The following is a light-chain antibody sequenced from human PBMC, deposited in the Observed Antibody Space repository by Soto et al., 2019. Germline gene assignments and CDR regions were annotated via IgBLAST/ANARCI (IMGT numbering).Light chain of an antibody. V-gene: IGKV2-28*01. J-gene: IGKJ4*01. CDR3: MQALQTPLT. CDR1: QSLLHSNGFNY. CDR2: LGS. Sequence: DIVMTQSPRSLPVTPGAAGSSSCGSSQSLLHSNGFNYLDWYLQKPGQSPQLLIFLGSNRASGVPDKFSGSGSGTDFTLKISRVEAEDVGVYYCMQALQTPLTFGGGTKVDIK.